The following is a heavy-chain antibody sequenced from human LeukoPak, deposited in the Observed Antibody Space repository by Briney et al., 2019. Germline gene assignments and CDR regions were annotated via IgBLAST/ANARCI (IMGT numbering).Heavy chain of an antibody. Sequence: SETLSLTCTVSGDSFNSHYWNWIRQPPGKGLEWIGYIHYSGSTKYNPSLKSRVTISVDTSKNEFSLKLNSVTAADTAVYYCARDPAAQPYWFFDLWGRGTLVTVSS. J-gene: IGHJ2*01. D-gene: IGHD2-15*01. CDR1: GDSFNSHY. CDR2: IHYSGST. V-gene: IGHV4-59*11. CDR3: ARDPAAQPYWFFDL.